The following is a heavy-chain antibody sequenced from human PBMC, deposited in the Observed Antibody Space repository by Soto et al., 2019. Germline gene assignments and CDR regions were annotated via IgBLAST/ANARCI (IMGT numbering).Heavy chain of an antibody. CDR2: LYYSGST. Sequence: SETLSLTCTVSGGSVNSDSYYWSWIRQPPGKRLEWIGSLYYSGSTNYNPSLKSRVTKSVDTSKNQFSLKLSSVTAADTAVYFCARESREYYYYGMDVWGQGTTVTVSS. J-gene: IGHJ6*02. D-gene: IGHD3-10*01. V-gene: IGHV4-61*01. CDR1: GGSVNSDSYY. CDR3: ARESREYYYYGMDV.